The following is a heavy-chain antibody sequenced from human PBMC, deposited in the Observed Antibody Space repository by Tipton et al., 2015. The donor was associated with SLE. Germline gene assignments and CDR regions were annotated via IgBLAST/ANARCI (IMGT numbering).Heavy chain of an antibody. Sequence: TLSLTCTVSGGSITISHYYWGWIRQPPGKGLEWIGSIYYSGSTYYNPSLKSQVTISVDTSKNQFSLKLTSVTAADTAVYYCARGGYRSRSYALDVWGQGTTVTVSS. CDR3: ARGGYRSRSYALDV. D-gene: IGHD6-19*01. J-gene: IGHJ6*02. CDR2: IYYSGST. CDR1: GGSITISHYY. V-gene: IGHV4-39*07.